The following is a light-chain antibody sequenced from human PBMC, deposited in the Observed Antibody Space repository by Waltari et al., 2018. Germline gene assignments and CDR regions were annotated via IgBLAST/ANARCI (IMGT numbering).Light chain of an antibody. CDR1: SSDVGGYNF. V-gene: IGLV2-14*01. CDR2: DVS. CDR3: SSYTSSDTPV. Sequence: QSALTQPASVSGSPGQSITISCTGTSSDVGGYNFFSWYQQHPGKSPKLMIYDVSTRPSGVSNRFSGSKSGNTASLTISGLQAEDEADYYCSSYTSSDTPVFGTGTKVTVV. J-gene: IGLJ1*01.